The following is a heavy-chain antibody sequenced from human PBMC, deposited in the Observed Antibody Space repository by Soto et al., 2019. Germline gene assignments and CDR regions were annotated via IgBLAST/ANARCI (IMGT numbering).Heavy chain of an antibody. V-gene: IGHV2-5*02. CDR3: AHSITIFGVVTPGPYFDY. CDR1: GFSLSTSGVG. J-gene: IGHJ4*02. CDR2: IYWDDDE. D-gene: IGHD3-3*01. Sequence: QITLKESGPTLVNPTQTLTLTCTFSGFSLSTSGVGVGWIRQPAGKALEWLALIYWDDDERYSPSLKSRLTITKDTSKNQVVLSMTNVDPVDTATYYCAHSITIFGVVTPGPYFDYWGQGTLVTVSS.